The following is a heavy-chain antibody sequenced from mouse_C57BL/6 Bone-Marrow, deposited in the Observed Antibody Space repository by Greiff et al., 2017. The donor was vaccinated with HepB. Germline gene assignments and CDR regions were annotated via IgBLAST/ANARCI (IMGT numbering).Heavy chain of an antibody. D-gene: IGHD1-1*01. J-gene: IGHJ2*01. CDR3: ARTEITTVVGSY. V-gene: IGHV1-61*01. Sequence: QVQLQQPGAELVRPGSSVKLSCKASGYTFTSYWMDWVKQRPGQGLEWIGNIYPSDSETHYNQKFKDKATLTVDKSSSTAYMQLSSLTSEDSAVYYCARTEITTVVGSYWGQGNTLTVSS. CDR1: GYTFTSYW. CDR2: IYPSDSET.